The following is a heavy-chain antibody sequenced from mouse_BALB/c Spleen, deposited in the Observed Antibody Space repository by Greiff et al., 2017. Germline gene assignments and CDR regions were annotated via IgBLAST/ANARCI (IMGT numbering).Heavy chain of an antibody. J-gene: IGHJ4*01. CDR1: GYTFTSYY. V-gene: IGHV1S81*02. CDR3: ARRYGNYAMDY. D-gene: IGHD2-10*02. CDR2: INPSNGGT. Sequence: QVQLQQSGAELVKPWASVKLSCKASGYTFTSYYMYWVKQRPGQGLEWIGEINPSNGGTNFNEKFKSKATLTVDKSSSTAYMQLSSLTSEDSAVYYCARRYGNYAMDYWGQGTSVTVSS.